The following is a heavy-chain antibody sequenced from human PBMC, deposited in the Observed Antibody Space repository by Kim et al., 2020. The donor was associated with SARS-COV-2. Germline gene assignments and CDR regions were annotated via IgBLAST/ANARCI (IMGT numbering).Heavy chain of an antibody. D-gene: IGHD1-26*01. Sequence: SETLSLTCTVSGGSISSSSYYWGWIRQPPGKGLEWIGSIYYSGSTYYNPSLKSRVTISVDTSKNQFSLKLSSVTAADTAVYYCARHSGAKHPLPYLWGQGTMVTVSS. J-gene: IGHJ3*01. CDR3: ARHSGAKHPLPYL. CDR2: IYYSGST. V-gene: IGHV4-39*01. CDR1: GGSISSSSYY.